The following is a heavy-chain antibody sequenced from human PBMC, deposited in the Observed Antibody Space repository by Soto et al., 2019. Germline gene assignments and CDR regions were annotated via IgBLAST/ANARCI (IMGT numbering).Heavy chain of an antibody. CDR2: ISSSGSTI. CDR3: ARVGSWGWFDP. D-gene: IGHD3-16*01. CDR1: GFTFSSYE. Sequence: EVQLVESGGGLVQPGGSLRLSCAASGFTFSSYEMNWVRQAPGKGLEWVSYISSSGSTIYYADSVKGRFTISRDNAKNSLYLQMNSLRAEDTAVYYCARVGSWGWFDPWGQGTLVTVSS. V-gene: IGHV3-48*03. J-gene: IGHJ5*02.